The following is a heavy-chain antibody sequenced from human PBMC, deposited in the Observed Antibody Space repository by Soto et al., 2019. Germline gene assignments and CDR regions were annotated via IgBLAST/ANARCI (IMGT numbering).Heavy chain of an antibody. CDR3: ARDNNWSYDY. Sequence: GGSLRLSCAASGFTFSSHWMHWVRQAPGKGLVWVSHIGPDGTTTRDADSVQSRFTISRDNARNTLYLQMDSLRDEDTAVYYCARDNNWSYDYWGQGILVTVSS. D-gene: IGHD1-1*01. J-gene: IGHJ4*02. CDR1: GFTFSSHW. CDR2: IGPDGTTT. V-gene: IGHV3-74*01.